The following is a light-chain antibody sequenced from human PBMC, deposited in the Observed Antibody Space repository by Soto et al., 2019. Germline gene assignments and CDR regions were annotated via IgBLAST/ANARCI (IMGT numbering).Light chain of an antibody. V-gene: IGKV3-20*01. J-gene: IGKJ1*01. CDR2: GAS. Sequence: EIVLTQSPGTLSLSPGERATLSCRASQSVRSSYLAWYQQKPGQAPRLLIYGASSRATGIPDRFSGSGYGTDFTLTISRLDPEAFAVYYCPQYGSSPWTFGQGNKVEIK. CDR3: PQYGSSPWT. CDR1: QSVRSSY.